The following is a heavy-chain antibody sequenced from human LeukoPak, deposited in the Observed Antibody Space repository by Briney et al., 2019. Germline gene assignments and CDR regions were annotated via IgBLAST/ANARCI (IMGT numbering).Heavy chain of an antibody. CDR2: ISSSTSYI. Sequence: GGSLRLSCAAPGFTFSTYSMNWVRQAPGKGLEWVSSISSSTSYIYYADSVKGRFTISRDNAKNSLYLQMNSLRAEDTAVYYCARGERITDYYYYYMDVWGKGTTVTVSS. CDR3: ARGERITDYYYYYMDV. J-gene: IGHJ6*03. V-gene: IGHV3-21*01. CDR1: GFTFSTYS. D-gene: IGHD3-10*01.